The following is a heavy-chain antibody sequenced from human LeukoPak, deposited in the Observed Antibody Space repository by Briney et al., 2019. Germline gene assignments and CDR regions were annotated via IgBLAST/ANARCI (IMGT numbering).Heavy chain of an antibody. CDR2: ISARGESL. Sequence: GGSLRLSCTASGINFDRYAMNWVRQAPGKGLEWVSSISARGESLYYADAVRGRFSVSRDDSKNTLYLHLNSLRADDTAVYYCATQGAVVRGVIVHYYYYMDVWGKGTTVTISS. CDR1: GINFDRYA. J-gene: IGHJ6*03. V-gene: IGHV3-23*01. CDR3: ATQGAVVRGVIVHYYYYMDV. D-gene: IGHD3-10*01.